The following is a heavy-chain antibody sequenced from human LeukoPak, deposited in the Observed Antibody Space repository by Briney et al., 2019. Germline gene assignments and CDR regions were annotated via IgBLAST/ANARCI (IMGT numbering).Heavy chain of an antibody. CDR1: GGSISSYY. Sequence: SETLSLTCTVSGGSISSYYWSWIRQPAGKGLEWIGRIYTSGSTNYNPSLKSRVTISVDTSKNQFSLKLSSVTAADTAVYYCARVSSSWTGYYYYMDVWGKGTTVTVSS. J-gene: IGHJ6*03. CDR2: IYTSGST. CDR3: ARVSSSWTGYYYYMDV. D-gene: IGHD6-13*01. V-gene: IGHV4-4*07.